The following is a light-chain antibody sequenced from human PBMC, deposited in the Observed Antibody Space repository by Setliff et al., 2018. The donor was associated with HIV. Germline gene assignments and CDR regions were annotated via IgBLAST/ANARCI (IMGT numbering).Light chain of an antibody. CDR2: EVS. CDR1: TSDIGTYNR. V-gene: IGLV2-23*02. CDR3: CAYAGSDIFVV. Sequence: QSVLTTPPSVSGSPVQSIIISCTWTTSDIGTYNRVSWYQQHPGTAPKLLIYEVSKRPSGVSNRFSGSKSGNTASLAISGLQADDEADYYCCAYAGSDIFVVFGTGTRSPS. J-gene: IGLJ1*01.